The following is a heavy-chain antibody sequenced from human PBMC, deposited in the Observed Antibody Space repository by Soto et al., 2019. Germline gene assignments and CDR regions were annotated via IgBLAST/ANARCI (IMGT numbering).Heavy chain of an antibody. CDR3: ALRVGSAS. V-gene: IGHV3-23*01. J-gene: IGHJ5*02. Sequence: EVQLLESGGGLVQPGGSLRLSCAASGFTFSIYAMSWVRQAPGKGLEWVSAISGNGGSTFYSDSVKGRFTISRDNSKSTLFLQMSSLRAEDTAVYYCALRVGSASWGQGTLVTVSS. CDR1: GFTFSIYA. D-gene: IGHD3-10*01. CDR2: ISGNGGST.